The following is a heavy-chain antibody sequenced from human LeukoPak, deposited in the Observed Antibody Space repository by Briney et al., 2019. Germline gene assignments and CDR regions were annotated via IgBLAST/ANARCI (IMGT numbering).Heavy chain of an antibody. V-gene: IGHV6-1*01. J-gene: IGHJ5*02. CDR1: GDSVSSNSAA. CDR2: TYYKSKWYN. D-gene: IGHD1-26*01. CDR3: AREAVGATRNWFDA. Sequence: SQTLSLTCAISGDSVSSNSAAWNWIRQSPSTGLEWLGRTYYKSKWYNDYAVSVKSRITINPDTSKNQFSLQLNSVTPEDTAVYYCAREAVGATRNWFDAWGQGTLVTVSS.